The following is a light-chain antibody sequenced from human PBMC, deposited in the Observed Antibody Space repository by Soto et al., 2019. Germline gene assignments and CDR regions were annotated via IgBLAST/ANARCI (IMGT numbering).Light chain of an antibody. CDR1: QSISSNY. Sequence: EIALTQSPGTLSLSPGERATLSCRASQSISSNYLAWYQQKPGQAPRLLIYGASSRATAIPERFSGSGSGTEFTLTISSLQSEDFAVYYCQQYNHWPRTFGRGTKVDIK. CDR3: QQYNHWPRT. V-gene: IGKV3-20*01. J-gene: IGKJ1*01. CDR2: GAS.